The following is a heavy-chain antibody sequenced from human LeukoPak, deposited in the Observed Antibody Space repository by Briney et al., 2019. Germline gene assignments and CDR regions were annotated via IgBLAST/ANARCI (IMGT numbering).Heavy chain of an antibody. CDR3: ARLYCSGGSCYSDY. CDR1: GGSISSGSYY. D-gene: IGHD2-15*01. Sequence: SETLSLTCTVSGGSISSGSYYWSWIQQPAGKGLEWIGRIYTSGSTNYNPSLKSRVTISVDTSKNQFSLKLSSVTAADTAVYYCARLYCSGGSCYSDYWGQGTLVTVSS. V-gene: IGHV4-61*02. CDR2: IYTSGST. J-gene: IGHJ4*02.